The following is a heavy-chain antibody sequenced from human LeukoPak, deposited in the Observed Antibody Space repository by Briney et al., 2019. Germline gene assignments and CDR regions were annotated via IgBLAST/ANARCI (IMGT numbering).Heavy chain of an antibody. V-gene: IGHV3-23*01. CDR3: ASYRYGYGMDY. CDR1: GFTFSSYT. CDR2: ISGSGTVT. D-gene: IGHD5-18*01. J-gene: IGHJ4*02. Sequence: GGSLRLSCAASGFTFSSYTMTWVRQAPGKGLEWVSSISGSGTVTYYADSVKGRFTISRDNSKNTLYLQINSLRAEDTALYYCASYRYGYGMDYWGQGTLVTVSS.